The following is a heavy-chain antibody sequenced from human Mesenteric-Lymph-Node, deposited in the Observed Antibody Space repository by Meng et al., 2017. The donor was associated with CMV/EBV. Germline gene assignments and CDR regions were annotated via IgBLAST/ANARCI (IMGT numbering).Heavy chain of an antibody. CDR3: ARDGTGTGPDYFDY. CDR2: ISSSGNTK. V-gene: IGHV3-48*03. CDR1: GFTFSSYE. J-gene: IGHJ4*02. D-gene: IGHD3-10*01. Sequence: GESLKISCAASGFTFSSYEMNWVRQAPGKGLEWVSYISSSGNTKYYADSVKGRFTISRDNAKNSLYLQMNSLRAEDTAVYYCARDGTGTGPDYFDYWGQGTLVTVS.